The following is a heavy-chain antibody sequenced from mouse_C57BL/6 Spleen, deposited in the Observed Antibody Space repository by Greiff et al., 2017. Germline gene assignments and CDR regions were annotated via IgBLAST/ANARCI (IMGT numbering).Heavy chain of an antibody. Sequence: VQLQQSGAELVRPGASVTLSCKASGYTFTDYEMHWVKQTPVHGLEWIGAIDPETGGTAYNQKFKGKAILTADKSSSTACMELRSLTSEDSAVYYCTLLWLRRIFDYWGQGTTLTVSS. CDR3: TLLWLRRIFDY. CDR1: GYTFTDYE. CDR2: IDPETGGT. D-gene: IGHD2-9*01. J-gene: IGHJ2*01. V-gene: IGHV1-15*01.